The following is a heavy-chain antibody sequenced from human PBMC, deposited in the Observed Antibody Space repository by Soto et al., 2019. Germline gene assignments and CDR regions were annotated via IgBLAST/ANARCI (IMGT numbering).Heavy chain of an antibody. J-gene: IGHJ6*02. CDR3: ARAGISIVGASTSYYGMDV. D-gene: IGHD1-26*01. V-gene: IGHV3-33*01. Sequence: LRLSCAASGFTFSSCAMHWVRQAPGKGLEWLAVIWYDGSQQYYGDSLKGRFTISRDNSKNTLYLQMSSLRAEDTATYYCARAGISIVGASTSYYGMDVWGQGTTVTVSS. CDR2: IWYDGSQQ. CDR1: GFTFSSCA.